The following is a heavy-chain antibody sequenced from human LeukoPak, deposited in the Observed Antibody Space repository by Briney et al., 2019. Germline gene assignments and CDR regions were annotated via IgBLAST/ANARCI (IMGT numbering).Heavy chain of an antibody. Sequence: KPSETLSLTCAVYGGSFSGYYWSWIRQPPGKGLEWIGEINHSGSTNYNPSLKSRVTISVDTSKNQFSLKLSSVTAADTAVYYCASRYCSSTSCYEAHYWGQGTLVTVSS. V-gene: IGHV4-34*01. D-gene: IGHD2-2*01. J-gene: IGHJ4*02. CDR3: ASRYCSSTSCYEAHY. CDR2: INHSGST. CDR1: GGSFSGYY.